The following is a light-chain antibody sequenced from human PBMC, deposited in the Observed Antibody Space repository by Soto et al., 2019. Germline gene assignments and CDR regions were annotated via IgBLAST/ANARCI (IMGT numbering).Light chain of an antibody. J-gene: IGKJ1*01. Sequence: EIVVAQSPGTLSLSPGERATLSCRASQSVTNSFLAWYQQKPGQAPRLLIYGASRRATGIPDRFTGSGSGTDFTLTISRLEPEDFAVYYCQQYVSSPWAFGQGTTVEI. CDR2: GAS. CDR3: QQYVSSPWA. V-gene: IGKV3-20*01. CDR1: QSVTNSF.